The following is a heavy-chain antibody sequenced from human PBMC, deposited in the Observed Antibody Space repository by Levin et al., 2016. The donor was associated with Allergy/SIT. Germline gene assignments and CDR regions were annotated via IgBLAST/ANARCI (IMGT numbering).Heavy chain of an antibody. D-gene: IGHD3-22*01. V-gene: IGHV1-2*02. CDR1: GYTFTGYY. J-gene: IGHJ4*02. CDR3: ARGPREGMIVEVIPSLLMY. Sequence: ASVKVSCKASGYTFTGYYMHWVRQAPGQGLEWMGWINPNSGGSTYAQKFQGRVTMTRDTSISTAYMELSRLRSDDTALYYCARGPREGMIVEVIPSLLMYWGQGTLVTVSS. CDR2: INPNSGGS.